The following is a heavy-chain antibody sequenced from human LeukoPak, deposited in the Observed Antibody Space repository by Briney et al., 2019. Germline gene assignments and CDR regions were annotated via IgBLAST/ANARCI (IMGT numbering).Heavy chain of an antibody. V-gene: IGHV4-4*02. J-gene: IGHJ4*02. CDR3: ARHGNYYDSSGYNYYFDY. CDR2: IYHSGST. CDR1: GGSISSSNW. D-gene: IGHD3-22*01. Sequence: SGTLSLTCAVSGGSISSSNWWSWVRQPPGKGLEWIGEIYHSGSTNYNPSLKSRVTISVDKSKNQFSLKLSSVTAADTAVYYCARHGNYYDSSGYNYYFDYWGQGTLGTVSS.